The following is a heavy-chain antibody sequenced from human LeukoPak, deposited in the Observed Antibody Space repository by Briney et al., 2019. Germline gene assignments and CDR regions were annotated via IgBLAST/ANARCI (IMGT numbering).Heavy chain of an antibody. V-gene: IGHV3-30*02. D-gene: IGHD7-27*01. CDR2: IGNDGRDQ. CDR3: ARDLMWGFDY. J-gene: IGHJ4*02. Sequence: GGSLRLSCAASGFTFSGHAMHWVRQTPGVGLEWVAIIGNDGRDQHYSDSVKGRFTISRDNSKNTLFLQLNSPRPEDTALYLCARDLMWGFDYWGQGTLVTVSS. CDR1: GFTFSGHA.